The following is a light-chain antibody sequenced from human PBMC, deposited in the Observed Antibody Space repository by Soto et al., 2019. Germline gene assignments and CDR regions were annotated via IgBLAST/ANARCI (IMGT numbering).Light chain of an antibody. CDR2: GAS. Sequence: EIVMTQSPATLSVSPGERATLSCRASQSVSSNLAWYQQKPGQAPRLLIYGASTRATGIPARFSGSGSGTEFTLTISSLQSEDFAVYYCQQYNKWHPWTFGQGNKVEIK. CDR3: QQYNKWHPWT. CDR1: QSVSSN. J-gene: IGKJ1*01. V-gene: IGKV3-15*01.